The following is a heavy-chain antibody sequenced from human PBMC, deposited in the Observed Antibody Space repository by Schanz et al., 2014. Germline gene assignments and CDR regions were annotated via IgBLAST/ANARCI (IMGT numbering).Heavy chain of an antibody. J-gene: IGHJ4*02. Sequence: EVQLLESGGGLVQPGGSLRLSCTVSGFTVNNYAMNWVRQAPGRGLEWVSGITRQGTTYYADFVKGRFSISRDLSSNTLYLQMNSLRADDSAIYYCAKDHPSSGWPAFDVWGQGTQVTVPS. CDR1: GFTVNNYA. V-gene: IGHV3-23*01. D-gene: IGHD6-19*01. CDR3: AKDHPSSGWPAFDV. CDR2: ITRQGTT.